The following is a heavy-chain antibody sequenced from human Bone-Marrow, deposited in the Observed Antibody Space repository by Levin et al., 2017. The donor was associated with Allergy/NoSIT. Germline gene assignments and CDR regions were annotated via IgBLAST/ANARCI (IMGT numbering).Heavy chain of an antibody. V-gene: IGHV3-30-3*01. Sequence: GESLKISCAASGFTFSSYSMNWVRQAPGKGLEWVALISYDGGNENYADSVKGRFTISRDNYKNTLYLQMNSLRAEDTAVYFCAREYLVLVVYPDYWGQGTLVTVAS. CDR1: GFTFSSYS. D-gene: IGHD2-8*02. CDR3: AREYLVLVVYPDY. J-gene: IGHJ4*02. CDR2: ISYDGGNE.